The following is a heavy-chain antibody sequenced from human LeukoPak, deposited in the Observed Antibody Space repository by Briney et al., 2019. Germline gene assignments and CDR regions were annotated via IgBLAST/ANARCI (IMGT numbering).Heavy chain of an antibody. CDR2: ISYDGSNK. J-gene: IGHJ4*02. D-gene: IGHD1-26*01. Sequence: GRSLRLSCAASGFTFSSYGMHWVRQAPGKGLEWVAVISYDGSNKYYADSVKGRFTISRDNSKNTLYLQMNSLRAEDTAVYYCARDRGSGSHTATDYWGQGTLVTVSS. V-gene: IGHV3-30*03. CDR1: GFTFSSYG. CDR3: ARDRGSGSHTATDY.